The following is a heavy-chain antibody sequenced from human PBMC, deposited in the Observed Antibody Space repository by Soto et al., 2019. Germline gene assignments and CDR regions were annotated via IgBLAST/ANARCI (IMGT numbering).Heavy chain of an antibody. Sequence: ASVKVSCKASGYTFTSYGISWVRQAPGQGLEWMGRIIPILGIANYAQKFQGRVTITADKSTSTAYMELSSLRSEDTAVCYCARGSGWYSPWGQGTLVTVSS. V-gene: IGHV1-69*04. D-gene: IGHD6-19*01. CDR2: IIPILGIA. CDR3: ARGSGWYSP. J-gene: IGHJ4*02. CDR1: GYTFTSYG.